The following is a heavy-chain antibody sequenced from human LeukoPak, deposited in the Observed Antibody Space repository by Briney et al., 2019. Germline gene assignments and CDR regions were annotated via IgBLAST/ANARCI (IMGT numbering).Heavy chain of an antibody. CDR1: GFTFSSHS. CDR3: ARGLGKGSSDY. D-gene: IGHD6-6*01. Sequence: GGSLRLSCAASGFTFSSHSMNWVRQAPGKGLEWVANINQPGSQKYHVDSVKGRFTISRDNARNSLFLQMNSLTADDTAVYYCARGLGKGSSDYWGQGTLVTVSS. V-gene: IGHV3-7*03. CDR2: INQPGSQK. J-gene: IGHJ4*02.